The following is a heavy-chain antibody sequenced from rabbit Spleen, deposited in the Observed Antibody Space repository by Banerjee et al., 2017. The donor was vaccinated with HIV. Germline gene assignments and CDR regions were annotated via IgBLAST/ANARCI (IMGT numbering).Heavy chain of an antibody. J-gene: IGHJ4*01. V-gene: IGHV1S45*01. D-gene: IGHD1-1*01. CDR3: ARRDSGACFSL. CDR2: IYVPTSGNT. Sequence: QEPLVESGGGLVQPGGSLALTCKASGFSFSDKDVMCWVRQAPGKGLEWIGCIYVPTSGNTDYASWAKGRFTISKTSSTTVTLQMTSLTAADTATYFCARRDSGACFSLWGQGTLVTVS. CDR1: GFSFSDKDV.